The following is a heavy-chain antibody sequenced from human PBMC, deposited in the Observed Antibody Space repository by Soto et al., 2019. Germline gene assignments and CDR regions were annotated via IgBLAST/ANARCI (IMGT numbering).Heavy chain of an antibody. V-gene: IGHV4-4*07. Sequence: SETPSLPLPVSCGPLRNYHWNWPRPPAGKGLEWIGRTYSRGDTNYNPSVKSRVTMSVDTSKNEFSLRLNSVTAADTAVYYCAGIGEDVYYGMDVWGQGTTVTVSS. CDR3: AGIGEDVYYGMDV. J-gene: IGHJ6*02. CDR2: TYSRGDT. D-gene: IGHD2-21*01. CDR1: CGPLRNYH.